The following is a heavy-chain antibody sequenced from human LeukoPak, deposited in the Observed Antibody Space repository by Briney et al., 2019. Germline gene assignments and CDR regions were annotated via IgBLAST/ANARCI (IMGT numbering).Heavy chain of an antibody. CDR1: GGSISSGSYY. CDR2: IYTSGST. Sequence: SETLSLTCTVSGGSISSGSYYWSWIRQPAGKGLEWIGRIYTSGSTNYNPSLNSRVTISLDTSKNQFSLGLSSVTAADTAVYYCARDLPWYFDYWGQGTLVTVSS. V-gene: IGHV4-61*02. CDR3: ARDLPWYFDY. J-gene: IGHJ4*02.